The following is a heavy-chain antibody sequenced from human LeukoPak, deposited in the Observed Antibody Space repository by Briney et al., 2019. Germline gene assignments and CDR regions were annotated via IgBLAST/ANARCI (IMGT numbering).Heavy chain of an antibody. CDR3: ARDLRYAFDI. V-gene: IGHV3-48*02. CDR1: GFTFSSNS. CDR2: ISDSSSTI. J-gene: IGHJ3*02. D-gene: IGHD1-26*01. Sequence: PGGSLRLSCAASGFTFSSNSMNWVRQASGKGLEWLSYISDSSSTIDYADSVKGRFAISRDNAKNSLYLQMNSLRDEDTAVYYCARDLRYAFDIWGQGTMVTVSS.